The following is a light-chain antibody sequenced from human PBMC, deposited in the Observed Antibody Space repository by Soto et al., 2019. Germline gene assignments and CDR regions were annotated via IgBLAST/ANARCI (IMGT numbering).Light chain of an antibody. Sequence: EIFFPNSQAILSVAPEESFTLSCRASQSIIRSLAWYQQKPGQAPRLLLSDASTRATGIPARFSGSGSGTEFTLTISSLQSEDFALYYCHQYNSWRPGTLGQGTKVDIK. V-gene: IGKV3-15*01. CDR2: DAS. CDR3: HQYNSWRPGT. CDR1: QSIIRS. J-gene: IGKJ2*01.